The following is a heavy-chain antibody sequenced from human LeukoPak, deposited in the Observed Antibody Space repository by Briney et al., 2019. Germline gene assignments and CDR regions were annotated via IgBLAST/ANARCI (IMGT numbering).Heavy chain of an antibody. J-gene: IGHJ4*02. Sequence: PSETLSLTCTVSGGSISSHYWSWIRQPPGKGLEWIGYIYYSGTTNYNPSLKSRVTISVDTSKNQFSLKLSSVTAADTAVYYCARVDVDYLDYWGQGTQVTVSS. CDR3: ARVDVDYLDY. D-gene: IGHD3-9*01. CDR2: IYYSGTT. V-gene: IGHV4-59*11. CDR1: GGSISSHY.